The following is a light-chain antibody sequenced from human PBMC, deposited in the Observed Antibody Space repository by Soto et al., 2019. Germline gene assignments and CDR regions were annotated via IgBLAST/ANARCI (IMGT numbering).Light chain of an antibody. CDR1: SGHSSYA. Sequence: QAVVTQSPSASASLGASVKLTCTLSSGHSSYAIAWHQQQPEKGPRYLMKVNSDGTHRKGDGIPDRFSGSSSGAERYLTISSLQSEDEADYYCQTWGTGIVVFGGGTKLTVL. V-gene: IGLV4-69*01. CDR3: QTWGTGIVV. J-gene: IGLJ2*01. CDR2: VNSDGTH.